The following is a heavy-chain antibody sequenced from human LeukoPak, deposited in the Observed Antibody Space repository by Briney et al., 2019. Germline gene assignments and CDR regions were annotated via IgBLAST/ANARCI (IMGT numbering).Heavy chain of an antibody. CDR3: AKEGYSSSWYLTWFDP. CDR1: GFTFSSYA. CDR2: ISGSGGST. V-gene: IGHV3-23*01. D-gene: IGHD6-13*01. J-gene: IGHJ5*02. Sequence: PGGSLRLSCAASGFTFSSYAMSWVRQAPGKGLEWVSAISGSGGSTYYADSVKGRFTISRDNSKNTLYLQMNSLRAEDTAVYYCAKEGYSSSWYLTWFDPGGQGTLVTVSS.